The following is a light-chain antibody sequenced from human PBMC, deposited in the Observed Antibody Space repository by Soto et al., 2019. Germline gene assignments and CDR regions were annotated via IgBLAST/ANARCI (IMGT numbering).Light chain of an antibody. CDR3: QQYGSSGT. CDR1: QTVNNNY. CDR2: GAS. V-gene: IGKV3-20*01. J-gene: IGKJ1*01. Sequence: DMVYTKPPGTLSLATGGRAILSCRASQTVNNNYLAWCQQKPGQAPRLLIYGASNRATGIPDRFSGSGSGTDFTLTISILEPEDFAVYYCQQYGSSGTFGQGTKVDIK.